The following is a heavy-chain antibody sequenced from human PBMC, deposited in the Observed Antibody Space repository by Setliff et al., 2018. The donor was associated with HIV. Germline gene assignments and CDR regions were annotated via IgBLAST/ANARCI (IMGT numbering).Heavy chain of an antibody. J-gene: IGHJ4*02. Sequence: PSETLSLTCTVSGASISSSGYYWGWIRQPPGKGLEWIGTIYYSGSTYYNPSLKSRVTISVDTSKNQFSLKLSSVTAADTAVYYCARLPSGYHYDSSDYYGYFFDYWGQGTLVTVSS. CDR3: ARLPSGYHYDSSDYYGYFFDY. V-gene: IGHV4-39*07. D-gene: IGHD3-22*01. CDR1: GASISSSGYY. CDR2: IYYSGST.